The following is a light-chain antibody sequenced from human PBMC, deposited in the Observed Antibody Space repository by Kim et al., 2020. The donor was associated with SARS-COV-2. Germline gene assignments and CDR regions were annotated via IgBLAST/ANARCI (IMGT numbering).Light chain of an antibody. Sequence: EMVLTQSPGTVSLSPGETVTLSCRASQNIRGDSLAWYQQRPGQAPRVLIHGASSRATGMPDRFSASGSGTDFTLTISRLQPEDFAVYYCHQYVDSPFTFGQGTRLEIK. J-gene: IGKJ5*01. CDR2: GAS. V-gene: IGKV3-20*01. CDR1: QNIRGDS. CDR3: HQYVDSPFT.